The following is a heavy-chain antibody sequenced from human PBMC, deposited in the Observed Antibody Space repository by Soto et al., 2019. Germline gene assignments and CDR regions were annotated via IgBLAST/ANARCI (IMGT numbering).Heavy chain of an antibody. CDR2: VHISGHS. Sequence: SETLSLTCTPSGGSVRAPDWWNWVRQSPDKGLEWIAEVHISGHSNYNPSLRSRVSVSIDSSKNQFYLNLNSVTAADTAIYYCARVRQGCSANNCYFDPWGQGTQVTAPQ. CDR1: GGSVRAPDW. D-gene: IGHD1-1*01. V-gene: IGHV4-4*02. J-gene: IGHJ5*01. CDR3: ARVRQGCSANNCYFDP.